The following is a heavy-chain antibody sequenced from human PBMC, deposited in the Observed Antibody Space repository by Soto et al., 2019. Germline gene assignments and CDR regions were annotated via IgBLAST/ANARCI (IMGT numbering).Heavy chain of an antibody. V-gene: IGHV3-74*01. Sequence: EVQLVESGGGLVQPGESLRLSCAASGFTFSYYWMHWVRQAPGKGLVWVSRIHSDGSSTTYADSVKGRFTISRDNARNTLYRQMNSLRAEDTAVYYCATGDRGAFDLWGQGTVAPVSS. CDR2: IHSDGSST. CDR1: GFTFSYYW. CDR3: ATGDRGAFDL. D-gene: IGHD1-26*01. J-gene: IGHJ3*01.